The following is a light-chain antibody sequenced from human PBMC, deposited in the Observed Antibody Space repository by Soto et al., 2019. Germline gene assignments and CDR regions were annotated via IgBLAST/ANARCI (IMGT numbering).Light chain of an antibody. J-gene: IGLJ1*01. V-gene: IGLV2-14*01. Sequence: QSALAQPASVSGSPGQSITISCTGTASDVGAYDYVSWYQHHPGKPPKLLIFEVRDRPSGVSNRFSGSKSGNTASLTISGLQPEDEADYFCSSSTSSSTLVFGTGTKGTVL. CDR1: ASDVGAYDY. CDR2: EVR. CDR3: SSSTSSSTLV.